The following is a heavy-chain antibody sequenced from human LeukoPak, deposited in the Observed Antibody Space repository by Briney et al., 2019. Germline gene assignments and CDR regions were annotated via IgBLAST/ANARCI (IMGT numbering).Heavy chain of an antibody. J-gene: IGHJ4*02. CDR1: GFTFGRFL. CDR3: ALCYYDTNAFPT. D-gene: IGHD3-22*01. Sequence: GGSLRLSCAVSGFTFGRFLMSWVRQAPGTGLEWVANIVEDGSEKNYLDSVKGRFTISRDNAKNSLYLQMNSLRVEDTAVYYCALCYYDTNAFPTWGQGTLVTVSS. CDR2: IVEDGSEK. V-gene: IGHV3-7*01.